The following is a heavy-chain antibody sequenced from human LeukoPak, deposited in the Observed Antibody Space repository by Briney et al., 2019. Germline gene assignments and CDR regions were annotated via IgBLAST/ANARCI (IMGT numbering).Heavy chain of an antibody. D-gene: IGHD6-19*01. V-gene: IGHV1-69*13. CDR3: ARGLEQWLVRNYYYCGMDV. J-gene: IGHJ6*02. CDR2: IIPIFGTA. CDR1: GGTFSSYA. Sequence: GASVKVSCKAFGGTFSSYAISWVRQAPGQGLEWMGGIIPIFGTANYAQKFQGRVTITADESTSTAYMELSSLRSEDTAVYYCARGLEQWLVRNYYYCGMDVWGQGTTVTVSS.